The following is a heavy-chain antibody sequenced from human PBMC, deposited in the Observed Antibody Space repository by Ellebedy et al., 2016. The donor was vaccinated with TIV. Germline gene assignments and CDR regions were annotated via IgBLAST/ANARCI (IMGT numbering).Heavy chain of an antibody. D-gene: IGHD3-22*01. CDR1: GASLSSYPYY. CDR2: IYHRGSA. CDR3: ARGYYFDSSAFYHPFTYLNL. V-gene: IGHV4-39*06. J-gene: IGHJ2*01. Sequence: SETLSLTCTVSGASLSSYPYYWGWIRQPPGKGLEWIGYIYHRGSANYNPSLTCRVTMTVDTSNNRFPLKLRSLTAADAAMYYCARGYYFDSSAFYHPFTYLNLWGRGTLVTVSS.